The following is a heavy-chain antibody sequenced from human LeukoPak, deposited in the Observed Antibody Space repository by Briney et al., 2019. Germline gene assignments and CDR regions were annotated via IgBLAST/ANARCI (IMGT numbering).Heavy chain of an antibody. J-gene: IGHJ3*02. Sequence: GGSLRLSCAASGFTVSSNYMSWVRQAPGKGLEWVSVIYSSGSTYYADSVKGRFTISRDNSKNTLYLQMNSLRAEDTAVYYCATTLNSSGQRDAFDIWGQGTMVTVSS. CDR1: GFTVSSNY. V-gene: IGHV3-53*01. D-gene: IGHD6-19*01. CDR3: ATTLNSSGQRDAFDI. CDR2: IYSSGST.